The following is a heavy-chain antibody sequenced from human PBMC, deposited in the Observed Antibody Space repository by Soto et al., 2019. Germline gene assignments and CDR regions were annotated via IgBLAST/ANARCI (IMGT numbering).Heavy chain of an antibody. CDR2: INSSGSSI. CDR3: ASTLLGPYYFDY. J-gene: IGHJ4*02. Sequence: GGSLRLSCAASGFTFSSYSMNWVRQAPGKGLVWVSSINSSGSSISYADSVRGRFTISRDNAKNTLYLQMNSLRAEDTAVYYCASTLLGPYYFDYWGQGTLVTVSS. CDR1: GFTFSSYS. V-gene: IGHV3-21*01. D-gene: IGHD3-16*01.